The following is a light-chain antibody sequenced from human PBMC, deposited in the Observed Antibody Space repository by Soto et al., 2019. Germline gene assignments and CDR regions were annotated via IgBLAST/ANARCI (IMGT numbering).Light chain of an antibody. Sequence: IQMTQSPSSLSASVGVRVTFICRASQDIRSELSWFQQKPGRPPKLLIYGASILQSGVPPRFSGSGSGTDFTLTIDSLQSEDFATYYCLQDNNYPRTFGPGTKVEVK. CDR1: QDIRSE. J-gene: IGKJ3*01. CDR2: GAS. V-gene: IGKV1-6*01. CDR3: LQDNNYPRT.